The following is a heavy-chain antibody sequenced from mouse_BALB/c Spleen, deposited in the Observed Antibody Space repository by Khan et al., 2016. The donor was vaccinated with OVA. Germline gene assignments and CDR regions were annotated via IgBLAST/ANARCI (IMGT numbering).Heavy chain of an antibody. V-gene: IGHV1-76*01. Sequence: VELVESGAELVRPGTSVKLSCKTSGYIFTSYWIHWVKQRSGQGLEWIARIYPGTDNTYYSEKFKDKATLTAAKSSSTAYLQLSSLKSEDSAVFFCAREDALYYFDYWGQGTTLTVSS. CDR3: AREDALYYFDY. CDR1: GYIFTSYW. CDR2: IYPGTDNT. J-gene: IGHJ2*01.